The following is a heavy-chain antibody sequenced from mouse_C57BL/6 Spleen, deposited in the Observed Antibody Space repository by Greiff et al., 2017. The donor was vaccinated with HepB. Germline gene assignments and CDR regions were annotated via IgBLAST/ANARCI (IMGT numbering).Heavy chain of an antibody. CDR3: AEGSPCDY. J-gene: IGHJ2*01. CDR1: GFNIKNTY. V-gene: IGHV14-3*01. Sequence: VQLQQSVAELVRPGASVKLSCTASGFNIKNTYMHWVKQRPQKGLEWIGRIDPANGNTKYAPKFQGKATITADTSSNTSYLQLSSLTSEDTAIYCYAEGSPCDYWGQGTTLTVSS. CDR2: IDPANGNT.